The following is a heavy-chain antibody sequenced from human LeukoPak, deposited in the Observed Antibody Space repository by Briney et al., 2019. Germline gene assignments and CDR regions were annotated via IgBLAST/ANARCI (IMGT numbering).Heavy chain of an antibody. V-gene: IGHV3-7*03. CDR2: IKQDGSEK. CDR1: GFTFSSYW. J-gene: IGHJ6*04. Sequence: GGSLRLSCAASGFTFSSYWMSWVRQAPGKGLEWVANIKQDGSEKYYVDSVKGRFTISRDNAKNSLYLQMNSLRAEDTAVYYCARVGGLDSGSYPHGMDVWGKGTTVTVSS. CDR3: ARVGGLDSGSYPHGMDV. D-gene: IGHD3-10*01.